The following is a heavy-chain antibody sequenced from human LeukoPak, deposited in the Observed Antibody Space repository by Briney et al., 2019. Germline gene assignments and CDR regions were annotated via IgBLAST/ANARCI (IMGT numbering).Heavy chain of an antibody. Sequence: PGGSLRLSCAASGFTFSSYAMHWVRQAPGKGLEWVAVISYDGSNKYYADSVKGRFTISRDNSKNTLYLQMNSLRAEDTAVYYCARDQHLAMIVVNDEKYFDYWGQGTLVTVSS. CDR3: ARDQHLAMIVVNDEKYFDY. CDR2: ISYDGSNK. J-gene: IGHJ4*02. D-gene: IGHD3-22*01. CDR1: GFTFSSYA. V-gene: IGHV3-30-3*01.